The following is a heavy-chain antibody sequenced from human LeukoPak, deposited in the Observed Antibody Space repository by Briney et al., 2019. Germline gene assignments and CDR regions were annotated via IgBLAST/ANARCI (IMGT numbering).Heavy chain of an antibody. J-gene: IGHJ4*02. D-gene: IGHD4-23*01. V-gene: IGHV3-30*18. CDR2: ISYDGTDK. Sequence: PGGSLRLSCAASGFTVSNYDMHWVRQAPGKGLEWVAVISYDGTDKSYADSVKGRFTISRDNSKSTLYLQMNSLRPADTAVYYCAKDRWTGSYYFDFWGQGALLTVSS. CDR3: AKDRWTGSYYFDF. CDR1: GFTVSNYD.